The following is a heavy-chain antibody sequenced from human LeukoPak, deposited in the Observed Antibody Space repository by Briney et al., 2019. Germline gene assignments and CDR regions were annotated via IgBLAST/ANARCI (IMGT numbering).Heavy chain of an antibody. Sequence: SETLSLTCTVSGGSISSYYWSWIRQPPGKGLEWIGYIYYSGSTNYNPSLKSRVTISVDTSKNQFSLKLSSVTAADTAVYYCARAAADRYNGVDVTDAYGMDVWGQGTTVTVSS. D-gene: IGHD5-24*01. V-gene: IGHV4-59*01. J-gene: IGHJ6*02. CDR2: IYYSGST. CDR1: GGSISSYY. CDR3: ARAAADRYNGVDVTDAYGMDV.